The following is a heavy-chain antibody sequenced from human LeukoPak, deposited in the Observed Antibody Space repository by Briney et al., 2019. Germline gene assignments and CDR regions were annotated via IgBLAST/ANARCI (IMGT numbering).Heavy chain of an antibody. D-gene: IGHD3-22*01. Sequence: QPGGSLRLSCAASGFTFSNYWMHWVRQAPGKGLVWVSRINGDGSTTNYADSVKGRFTISRDNAKNTLYLQMSSLRAGDTAVYFCATYKVVVSCFDYWGQGSLVTVSS. CDR3: ATYKVVVSCFDY. J-gene: IGHJ4*02. V-gene: IGHV3-74*01. CDR1: GFTFSNYW. CDR2: INGDGSTT.